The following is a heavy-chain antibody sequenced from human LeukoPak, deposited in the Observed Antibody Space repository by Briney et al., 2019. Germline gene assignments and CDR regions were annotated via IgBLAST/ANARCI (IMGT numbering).Heavy chain of an antibody. V-gene: IGHV1-2*02. CDR3: ARARVRNYYDSTRDAFDI. D-gene: IGHD3-22*01. J-gene: IGHJ3*02. CDR2: INPNSGGT. CDR1: GYTFTGYY. Sequence: ASVKVSCKASGYTFTGYYMHWVRQAPGQGLEWMGWINPNSGGTNYAQKFQGRVTMTRDTSISTAYMELSRLRSDDTAVYYCARARVRNYYDSTRDAFDIWGQGTMVTVSS.